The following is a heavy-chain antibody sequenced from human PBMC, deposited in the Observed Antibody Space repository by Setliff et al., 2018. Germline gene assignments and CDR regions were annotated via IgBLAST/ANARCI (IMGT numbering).Heavy chain of an antibody. J-gene: IGHJ6*02. V-gene: IGHV4-59*01. Sequence: SETLSLTCTASGGSISSYYWSWIRQPPGKGLEWIGHIYTSGSTNYNPSLKSRVTISVDTSKNQFSLKLSSVTAADTAVDYCARVPLHSGRYGEYYYYGMDVWGQGTTVTVSS. CDR3: ARVPLHSGRYGEYYYYGMDV. D-gene: IGHD1-26*01. CDR1: GGSISSYY. CDR2: IYTSGST.